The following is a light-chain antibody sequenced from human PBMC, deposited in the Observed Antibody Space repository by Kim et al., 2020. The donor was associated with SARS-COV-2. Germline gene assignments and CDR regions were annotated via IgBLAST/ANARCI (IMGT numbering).Light chain of an antibody. CDR2: QDS. Sequence: PGQTASITCSGDKLGDKYACWYQQKPGQSPVLVIYQDSKRPSGIPERFSGSNSGNTATLTISRTQAMDEADYYCQAWDSSTAQGVFGGGTQLTVL. J-gene: IGLJ3*02. CDR1: KLGDKY. V-gene: IGLV3-1*01. CDR3: QAWDSSTAQGV.